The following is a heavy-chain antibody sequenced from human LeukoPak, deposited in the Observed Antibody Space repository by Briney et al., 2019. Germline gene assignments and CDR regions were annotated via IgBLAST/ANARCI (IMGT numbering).Heavy chain of an antibody. CDR3: AIRAVTFDD. Sequence: SETLSLTCTVSGGFISSSSYYWGWIRQPPGKGLEWIGNIYYSGSISYNPSLKRRVTISLATSQNQLSLKLSAVTAADSAVCYWAIRAVTFDDWGQGTLVTVSS. CDR1: GGFISSSSYY. J-gene: IGHJ4*02. D-gene: IGHD5-18*01. V-gene: IGHV4-39*07. CDR2: IYYSGSI.